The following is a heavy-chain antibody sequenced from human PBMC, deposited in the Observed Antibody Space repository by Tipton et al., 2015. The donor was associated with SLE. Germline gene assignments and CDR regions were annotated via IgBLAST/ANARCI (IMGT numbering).Heavy chain of an antibody. V-gene: IGHV3-7*01. J-gene: IGHJ4*02. CDR1: GLTFSTYS. CDR2: IKEDGSEK. D-gene: IGHD6-19*01. Sequence: SLRLSCAASGLTFSTYSMNWVRQAPGKGLEWVANIKEDGSEKSYVDSVKGRFTISRDNAKNSLYLQMNNLRAEDTALYYCARDRGSGWFDFDYWGQGTLVTVSS. CDR3: ARDRGSGWFDFDY.